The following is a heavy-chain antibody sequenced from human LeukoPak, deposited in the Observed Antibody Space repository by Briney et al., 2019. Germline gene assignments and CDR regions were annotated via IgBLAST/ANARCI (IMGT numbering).Heavy chain of an antibody. J-gene: IGHJ4*02. D-gene: IGHD5-18*01. V-gene: IGHV3-23*01. CDR2: ISGSDTST. CDR3: ARGGSDTAMAHDY. CDR1: GFTFNNYA. Sequence: GGSLRLSCAASGFTFNNYAMSWVRQAPGKGLEWVSVISGSDTSTYYADSVKGRFTISRDDSKNTLYLQVNSLRAEDTAVYFCARGGSDTAMAHDYWGQGTLVTVSS.